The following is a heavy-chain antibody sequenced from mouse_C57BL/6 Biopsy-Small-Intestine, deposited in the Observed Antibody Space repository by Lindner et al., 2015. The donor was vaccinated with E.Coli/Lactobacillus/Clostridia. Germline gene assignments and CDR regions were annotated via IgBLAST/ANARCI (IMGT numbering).Heavy chain of an antibody. V-gene: IGHV9-3-1*01. J-gene: IGHJ1*03. CDR3: ARAYCSSASCYYAGNSYYYYHMDV. CDR2: INTDTGNP. D-gene: IGHD1-1*02. Sequence: VKVSCKTSGYTFTSYAMNWVRQAPGQGLEWMGWINTDTGNPTYAQGFTGRFVFSLDTSVNTAYLQISSLKAEDTAVYYCARAYCSSASCYYAGNSYYYYHMDVWGKGTTVTVSS. CDR1: GYTFTSYA.